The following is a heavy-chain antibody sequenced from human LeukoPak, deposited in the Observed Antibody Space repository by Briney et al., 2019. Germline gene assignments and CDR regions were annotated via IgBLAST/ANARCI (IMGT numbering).Heavy chain of an antibody. V-gene: IGHV1-24*01. Sequence: ASVKVSCKVSGYTLTELSMHWVRQAPGKGLEWMGGFDPEEGETIYAQKFQGRVTMTEDTSTDTAYMELSSLRSEDAAVYYCATAYDILTGSIMGPYAFDIWGQGTMVTVSS. D-gene: IGHD3-9*01. J-gene: IGHJ3*02. CDR2: FDPEEGET. CDR3: ATAYDILTGSIMGPYAFDI. CDR1: GYTLTELS.